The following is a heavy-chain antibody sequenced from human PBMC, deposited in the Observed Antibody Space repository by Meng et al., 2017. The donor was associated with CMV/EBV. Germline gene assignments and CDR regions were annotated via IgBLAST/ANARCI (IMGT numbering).Heavy chain of an antibody. V-gene: IGHV3-7*03. D-gene: IGHD2-8*01. Sequence: GESLKISCAASGFTFSSYAMHWVRQAPGKGLEWVANINRDGSDKYYVDSVKGRFTMSRDNAKNSLYLQMNSLRAEDTAVYYCARDTGPNTFDYWGQGTLVTVSS. CDR1: GFTFSSYA. CDR2: INRDGSDK. J-gene: IGHJ4*02. CDR3: ARDTGPNTFDY.